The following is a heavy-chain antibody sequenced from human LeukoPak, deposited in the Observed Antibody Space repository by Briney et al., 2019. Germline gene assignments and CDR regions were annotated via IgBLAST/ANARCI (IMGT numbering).Heavy chain of an antibody. CDR1: GFTFSNAW. V-gene: IGHV3-48*01. CDR2: ISSSSSTI. CDR3: ARVGGSGSY. D-gene: IGHD3-10*01. J-gene: IGHJ4*02. Sequence: PGGSLRLSCAASGFTFSNAWMSWVRQAPGKGLEWVSYISSSSSTIYYADSVKGRFTISRDNAKNSLYLQMNSLRAEDTAVYYCARVGGSGSYWGQGTLVTVSS.